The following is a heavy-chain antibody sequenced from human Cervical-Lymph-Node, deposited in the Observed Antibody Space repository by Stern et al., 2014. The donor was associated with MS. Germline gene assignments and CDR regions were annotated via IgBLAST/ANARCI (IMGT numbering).Heavy chain of an antibody. CDR1: GGTFGNYG. Sequence: VQLVESGAEMKKPGSSLKVSCKASGGTFGNYGITSVRQAPGQGLEWMGGIIPILATANYAQQFQGRVTMTADKSTSTAYMELSSLTSEDTAIYYCARDYSALDSWGQGTLVTVSS. J-gene: IGHJ4*02. CDR2: IIPILATA. D-gene: IGHD2-15*01. CDR3: ARDYSALDS. V-gene: IGHV1-69*06.